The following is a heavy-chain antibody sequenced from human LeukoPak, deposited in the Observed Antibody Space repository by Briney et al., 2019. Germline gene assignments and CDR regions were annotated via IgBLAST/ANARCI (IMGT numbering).Heavy chain of an antibody. D-gene: IGHD3-22*01. J-gene: IGHJ4*02. CDR3: AREDYYDSSGYLDY. Sequence: ASVKVSCKASGYTFTSYGISWVRQAPGQGLKWMGWISAYNGNTNYAQKLQGRVTMTTDTSTSTAYMELRSLRSDDTAVYYCAREDYYDSSGYLDYWGQGTLVTVSS. V-gene: IGHV1-18*01. CDR2: ISAYNGNT. CDR1: GYTFTSYG.